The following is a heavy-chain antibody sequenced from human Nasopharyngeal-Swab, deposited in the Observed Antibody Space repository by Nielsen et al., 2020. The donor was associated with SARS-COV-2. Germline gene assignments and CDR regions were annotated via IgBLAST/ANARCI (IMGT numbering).Heavy chain of an antibody. Sequence: GESLKISCAASGFTFSSYAMSWIRQAPGKGLEWVSYISSSSSYTNYADSVKGRFTISRDNAKNSLYLQMNSLRAEDTAVYYCARDGSLSSPIDYWGQGTLVTVSS. D-gene: IGHD6-13*01. J-gene: IGHJ4*02. CDR1: GFTFSSYA. CDR3: ARDGSLSSPIDY. V-gene: IGHV3-11*05. CDR2: ISSSSSYT.